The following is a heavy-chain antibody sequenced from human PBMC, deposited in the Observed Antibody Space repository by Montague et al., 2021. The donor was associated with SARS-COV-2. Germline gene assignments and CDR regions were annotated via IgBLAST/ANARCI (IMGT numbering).Heavy chain of an antibody. Sequence: SETLSLTCTVSVVSISTYYWTWVRQPPGKGLEGIGYIYDRGSATYNPSLKSRSTISVDTSNNQFSLRLSSVTAADTAVYYCARAYCGGDCHVGPWGQGILVTVSS. D-gene: IGHD2-21*02. J-gene: IGHJ5*02. CDR3: ARAYCGGDCHVGP. CDR1: VVSISTYY. V-gene: IGHV4-59*01. CDR2: IYDRGSA.